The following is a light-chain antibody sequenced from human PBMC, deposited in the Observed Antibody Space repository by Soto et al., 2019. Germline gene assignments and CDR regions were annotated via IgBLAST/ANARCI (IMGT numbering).Light chain of an antibody. CDR2: NAS. J-gene: IGKJ5*01. CDR3: QQYYNWPLT. CDR1: ENVKFN. V-gene: IGKV3-15*01. Sequence: EIVMTQSPATLSVSPGERATLSFMASENVKFNLAWYQQRPGQAPRLLFYNASTRAPSFPARFSGSGSGTDYILTISSLQSEDLAVYYCQQYYNWPLTFGQGTRLEIK.